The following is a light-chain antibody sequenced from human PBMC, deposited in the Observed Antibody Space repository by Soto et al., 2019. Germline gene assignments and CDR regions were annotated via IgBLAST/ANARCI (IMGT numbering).Light chain of an antibody. Sequence: DIPMTQSPSTLSSSVGDRVTITCRASQSISRGLAWYQQKPGKAPNLLIYDASTLESGVPSRFSGSGSGTEFTLTISCLHPDDFATYYCQHYSSAWAFGQGTKVDIK. J-gene: IGKJ1*01. CDR1: QSISRG. V-gene: IGKV1-5*01. CDR2: DAS. CDR3: QHYSSAWA.